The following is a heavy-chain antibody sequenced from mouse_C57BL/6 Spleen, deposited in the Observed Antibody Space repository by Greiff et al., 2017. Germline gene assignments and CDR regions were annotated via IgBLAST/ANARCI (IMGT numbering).Heavy chain of an antibody. J-gene: IGHJ3*01. CDR3: ARSRDSPWFAY. CDR2: IYPGDGDT. Sequence: VKLQQSGAELVKPGASVKISCKASGYAFSSYWMNWVKQRPGKGLEWIGQIYPGDGDTNYNGKFKGKATLTADKSSSTAYMQLSSLTSEDSAVYFCARSRDSPWFAYWGQGTLVTVSA. V-gene: IGHV1-80*01. CDR1: GYAFSSYW.